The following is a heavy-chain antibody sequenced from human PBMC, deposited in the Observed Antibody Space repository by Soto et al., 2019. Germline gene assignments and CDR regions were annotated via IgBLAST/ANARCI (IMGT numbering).Heavy chain of an antibody. CDR3: ARGPAGGLRGGVSY. Sequence: QVQLVPSGGEVKKPGASVKVSCKTSGYTFTNYGITWVRQAPGQGLKWMGWISAYNGDTNYAQKFQGRVIMTTDTSTTTAYMELRSLRSDDTAVYYCARGPAGGLRGGVSYWGQGTLVTVSS. CDR1: GYTFTNYG. CDR2: ISAYNGDT. V-gene: IGHV1-18*04. J-gene: IGHJ4*02. D-gene: IGHD2-15*01.